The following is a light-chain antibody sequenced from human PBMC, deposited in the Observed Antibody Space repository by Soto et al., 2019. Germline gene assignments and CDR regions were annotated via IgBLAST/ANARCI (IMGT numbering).Light chain of an antibody. CDR2: DAS. CDR3: QQNNSYPWT. J-gene: IGKJ1*01. Sequence: DIQMTQSPSTLSASVGDRVTITFRASQSISSWFAWYQQKPGKAPKLLIYDASSLESGVPSRFSGSGSGTEFTLTITSLQPDDFATYYCQQNNSYPWTFGQGTKVDIK. V-gene: IGKV1-5*01. CDR1: QSISSW.